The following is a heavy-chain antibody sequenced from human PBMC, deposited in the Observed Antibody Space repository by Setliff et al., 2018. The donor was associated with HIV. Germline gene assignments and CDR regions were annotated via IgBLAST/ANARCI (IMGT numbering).Heavy chain of an antibody. D-gene: IGHD3-22*01. Sequence: PSETLSLTCAVYGGSFSGYYWSWIRQSPGKGLEWIGEINDSGSTSYSPSLHKRVAISLDTSKNQFSLKVNSVTAADTATYFCARIDHYDSSGYYYGGAFDIWGQGTMVTVSS. J-gene: IGHJ3*02. CDR3: ARIDHYDSSGYYYGGAFDI. V-gene: IGHV4-34*01. CDR2: INDSGST. CDR1: GGSFSGYY.